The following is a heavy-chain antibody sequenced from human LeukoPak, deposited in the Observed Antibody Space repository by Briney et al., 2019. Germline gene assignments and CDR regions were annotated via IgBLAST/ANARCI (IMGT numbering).Heavy chain of an antibody. Sequence: GGPLSLSCGASGFTFDDYGVTWGRQAAGRGLEWVPGINWNGGNTGYADSVKGRFTISRDNAKNSLYLQMNSLRAEDTALYYCARAGSLDYYYYYMDVWGKGTTVTVSS. CDR3: ARAGSLDYYYYYMDV. J-gene: IGHJ6*03. V-gene: IGHV3-20*04. CDR2: INWNGGNT. CDR1: GFTFDDYG.